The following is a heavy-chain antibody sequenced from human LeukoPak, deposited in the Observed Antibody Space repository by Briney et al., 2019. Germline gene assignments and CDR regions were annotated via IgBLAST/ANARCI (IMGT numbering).Heavy chain of an antibody. CDR3: AAVSYYDSRVCCGDHDAFDI. CDR2: IVVGSGNT. CDR1: GFTFTSSA. J-gene: IGHJ3*02. V-gene: IGHV1-58*01. D-gene: IGHD3-22*01. Sequence: SVKVSCKASGFTFTSSAVQWVRQARGQRLEWIGWIVVGSGNTNYAQKFQERVTITRDMSTSTAYMELSSLRSEDTAVYYCAAVSYYDSRVCCGDHDAFDIWGQGTMVTVSS.